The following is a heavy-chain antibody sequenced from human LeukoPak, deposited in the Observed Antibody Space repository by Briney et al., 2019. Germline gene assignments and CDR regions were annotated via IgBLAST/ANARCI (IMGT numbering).Heavy chain of an antibody. D-gene: IGHD5-12*01. CDR1: GFTFSSYD. CDR3: AKEGSVATIDY. Sequence: TGGSLRLSCAASGFTFSSYDLHWVRQAPGKGLEWVAVISYDGSNKYYADSVKGRFTISRDNSKNTLYLQMNSLRAEDTAVYYCAKEGSVATIDYWGQGTLVTVSS. V-gene: IGHV3-30*18. CDR2: ISYDGSNK. J-gene: IGHJ4*02.